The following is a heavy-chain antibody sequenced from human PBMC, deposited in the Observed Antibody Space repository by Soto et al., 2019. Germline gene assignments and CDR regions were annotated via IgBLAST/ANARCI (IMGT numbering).Heavy chain of an antibody. CDR3: GRQWLVQSGYYYYGMDV. D-gene: IGHD6-19*01. V-gene: IGHV1-69*13. CDR1: GGTFSSYA. CDR2: IIPIFGTA. Sequence: ASVKVSCKASGGTFSSYAISWVRQAPGQGLEWMGGIIPIFGTANYAQKFQGRVTITADESTSTAYMELSSLRSEDTAVYYCGRQWLVQSGYYYYGMDVWGQGTTVTVSS. J-gene: IGHJ6*02.